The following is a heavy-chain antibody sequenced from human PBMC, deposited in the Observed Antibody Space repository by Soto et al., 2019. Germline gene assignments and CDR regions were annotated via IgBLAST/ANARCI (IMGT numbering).Heavy chain of an antibody. CDR2: INPIGGST. Sequence: GAPGNVSCKASVYTFTSNYMHWARQAPGQGLELMGIINPIGGSTSXSQNFQGRVXMTRDTSTSIVXMELSXLRSEDTAVYYCARSSGYVSHDYWCQGTLVTVSS. CDR1: VYTFTSNY. D-gene: IGHD5-12*01. V-gene: IGHV1-46*03. CDR3: ARSSGYVSHDY. J-gene: IGHJ4*02.